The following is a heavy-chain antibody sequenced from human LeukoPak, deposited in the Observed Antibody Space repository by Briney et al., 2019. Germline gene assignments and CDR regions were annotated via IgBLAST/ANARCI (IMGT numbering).Heavy chain of an antibody. J-gene: IGHJ4*02. Sequence: GGSLRLSCAASGFTFSNAWMTWVRQAPGKGLEWVGRIKSKTDGGTTDYAAPVKGRFTISRDDSKNTLYLQMNSLKSEDTAVYSCATSSRPILMTDYWGQGTLVTVSS. D-gene: IGHD2-21*01. CDR2: IKSKTDGGTT. V-gene: IGHV3-15*01. CDR1: GFTFSNAW. CDR3: ATSSRPILMTDY.